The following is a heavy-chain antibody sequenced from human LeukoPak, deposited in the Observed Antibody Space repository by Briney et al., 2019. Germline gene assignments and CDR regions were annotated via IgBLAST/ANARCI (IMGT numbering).Heavy chain of an antibody. V-gene: IGHV3-11*01. CDR1: GFTFSDYY. D-gene: IGHD3-22*01. CDR2: ISSSGSTI. Sequence: GGSLRLSCAASGFTFSDYYMSWIRQAPGKGLEWVSYISSSGSTIYYADSVKGRFTISRDNAKNSLHLQMNSLRAEDTAVYYCARDSFYDSSGYHLSYWGQGTLVTVSS. CDR3: ARDSFYDSSGYHLSY. J-gene: IGHJ4*02.